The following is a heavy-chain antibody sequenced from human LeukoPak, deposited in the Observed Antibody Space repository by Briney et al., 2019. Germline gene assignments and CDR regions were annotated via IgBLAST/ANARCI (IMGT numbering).Heavy chain of an antibody. V-gene: IGHV3-23*01. Sequence: GGSLRLSCAASGFTFNTYAMNWVRQAPGKGLEWVSGISGSGGSTNYADSVKGRFTISRDNSNNTLYPQMNSLRAEDTAVYYCAKDPFRLRFGDFYYFDYWGQGTLVTVSS. D-gene: IGHD3-10*01. CDR2: ISGSGGST. CDR1: GFTFNTYA. J-gene: IGHJ4*02. CDR3: AKDPFRLRFGDFYYFDY.